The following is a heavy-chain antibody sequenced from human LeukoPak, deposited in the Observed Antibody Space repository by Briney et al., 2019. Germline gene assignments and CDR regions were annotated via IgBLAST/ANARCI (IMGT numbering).Heavy chain of an antibody. Sequence: PGGSLRLSCAASGFTFSSYALAWVRQAPGKGLEWVSTISGSGGSTYYADSVKGRFTISRDNSKRSLYLQMNSLRAEDTAVYYCANRVGGVTRGAPWGQGTPVTVSS. CDR2: ISGSGGST. J-gene: IGHJ5*02. D-gene: IGHD4-17*01. CDR1: GFTFSSYA. CDR3: ANRVGGVTRGAP. V-gene: IGHV3-23*01.